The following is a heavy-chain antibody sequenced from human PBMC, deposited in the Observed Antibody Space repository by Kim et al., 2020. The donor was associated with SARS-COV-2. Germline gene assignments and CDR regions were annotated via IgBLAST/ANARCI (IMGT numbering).Heavy chain of an antibody. V-gene: IGHV3-23*01. D-gene: IGHD6-19*01. CDR1: GFTFSSYA. CDR2: ISDNGGGT. CDR3: AKVTWDGLDDY. J-gene: IGHJ4*02. Sequence: GGSLRLSCAASGFTFSSYAMSWVRQAPGKGLEWVSAISDNGGGTYYADSVNGRFTISRDNSKSTLYLQMNSLRAEDTAVYYCAKVTWDGLDDYWGQGTLVTVSS.